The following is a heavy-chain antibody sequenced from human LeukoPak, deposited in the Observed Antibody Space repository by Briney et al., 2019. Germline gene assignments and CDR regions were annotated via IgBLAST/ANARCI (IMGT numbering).Heavy chain of an antibody. J-gene: IGHJ4*02. CDR3: ASPSTSWTSGLGY. D-gene: IGHD2-2*01. V-gene: IGHV4-4*02. CDR1: GASIRSGDYY. Sequence: KSSETLSLTCTVSGASIRSGDYYWSWVRQPPGKGLEWIGEIYHSGSTNYDPSLKSRVTISVDKSKNQFSLKLSSVTAADTAVYYCASPSTSWTSGLGYWGQGTLVTVSS. CDR2: IYHSGST.